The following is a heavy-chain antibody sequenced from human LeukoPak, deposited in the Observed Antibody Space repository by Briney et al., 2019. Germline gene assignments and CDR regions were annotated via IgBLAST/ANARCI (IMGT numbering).Heavy chain of an antibody. V-gene: IGHV5-51*01. D-gene: IGHD4-23*01. CDR3: ARRSDCGGYNFDY. CDR2: IYPGDSDT. J-gene: IGHJ4*02. CDR1: GYRFTNYW. Sequence: GESLKISCKGSGYRFTNYWIGWVRQMPGKGMEWMGIIYPGDSDTRYSPSFQGQITFSADKSINSAYLQWSSLKASDTAMYYCARRSDCGGYNFDYWGQGTLVTVSS.